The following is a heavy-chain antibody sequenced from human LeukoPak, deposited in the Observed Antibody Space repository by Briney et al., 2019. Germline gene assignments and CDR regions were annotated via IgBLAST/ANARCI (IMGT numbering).Heavy chain of an antibody. Sequence: SQTLSLTCTVSGGSISSGGYYSGWIRQHPGKGMEWIGYIYYSGRTYYNPSLKSRVTISVDTSKNQFSLKLSSVTAADTAVYYCASEFVAGIAVAGTSGAFDIWGQGTMVTVSS. D-gene: IGHD6-19*01. CDR1: GGSISSGGYY. CDR3: ASEFVAGIAVAGTSGAFDI. CDR2: IYYSGRT. V-gene: IGHV4-31*03. J-gene: IGHJ3*02.